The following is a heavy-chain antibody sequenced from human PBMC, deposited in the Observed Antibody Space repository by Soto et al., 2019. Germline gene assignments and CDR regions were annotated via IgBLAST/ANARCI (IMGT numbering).Heavy chain of an antibody. Sequence: QVQLVESGGGLVKPGGSLRLSCAASGFTFSDYYMSWIRQAPGKGLEWVSYISSSGSTIYYADSVKGRFTISRDNAKNSLYLQMSSLRAVDMAVYYCARDRFPRWLQSSDWYFDLWGRGTLVTVSS. D-gene: IGHD5-12*01. CDR1: GFTFSDYY. J-gene: IGHJ2*01. CDR2: ISSSGSTI. CDR3: ARDRFPRWLQSSDWYFDL. V-gene: IGHV3-11*01.